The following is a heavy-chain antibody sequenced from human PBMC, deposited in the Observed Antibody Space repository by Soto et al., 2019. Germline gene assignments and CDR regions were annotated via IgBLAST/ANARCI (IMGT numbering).Heavy chain of an antibody. J-gene: IGHJ4*02. V-gene: IGHV3-30*18. D-gene: IGHD3-10*01. Sequence: GGSLRLSCAASGFTFSSYGMHWVRQAPGKGLEWVAVISYDGSNKYYADSVKGRFTISRDNSKNTLYLQMNSLRAEDTAVYYCAKDGVVRGVAYFDYWGQGTLVTVS. CDR1: GFTFSSYG. CDR3: AKDGVVRGVAYFDY. CDR2: ISYDGSNK.